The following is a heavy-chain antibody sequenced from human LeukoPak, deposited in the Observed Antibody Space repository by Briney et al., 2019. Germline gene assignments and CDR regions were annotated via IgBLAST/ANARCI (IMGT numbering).Heavy chain of an antibody. Sequence: GGSLRLSCAASGFTFSSYEMNWVRQAPGKGLEWVSYISSSGSTIYYADSVKGRFTISRDNAKNSLYLQMNSLRAEDTAVYYCARGPYSGSYFDYWGQGTLVTVSS. CDR3: ARGPYSGSYFDY. CDR1: GFTFSSYE. V-gene: IGHV3-48*03. CDR2: ISSSGSTI. J-gene: IGHJ4*02. D-gene: IGHD1-26*01.